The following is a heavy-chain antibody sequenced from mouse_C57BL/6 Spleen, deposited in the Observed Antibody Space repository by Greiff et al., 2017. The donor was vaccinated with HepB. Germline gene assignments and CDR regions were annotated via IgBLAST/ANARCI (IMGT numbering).Heavy chain of an antibody. CDR2: IYPGDGDT. D-gene: IGHD1-1*01. V-gene: IGHV1-82*01. CDR1: GYAFSSSW. CDR3: ARSITTVVAPAMDY. Sequence: LVESGPELVKPGASVKISCKASGYAFSSSWMNWVKQRPGKGLEWIGRIYPGDGDTNYNGKFKGKATLTADKSSSTAYMQLSSLTSEDSAVYFCARSITTVVAPAMDYWGQGTSVTVSS. J-gene: IGHJ4*01.